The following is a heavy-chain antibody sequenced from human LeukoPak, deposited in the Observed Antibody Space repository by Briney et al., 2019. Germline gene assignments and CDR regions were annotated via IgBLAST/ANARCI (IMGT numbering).Heavy chain of an antibody. CDR3: ARDAYDDSSES. V-gene: IGHV3-7*01. J-gene: IGHJ5*02. Sequence: GGSLRLSCAASGFTFSSYGMTWVRQAPGKGLEWVANLNPDGSRKFYVDSVKGRFTISRDNAKNSLYLQMHSLRAEDTALYYCARDAYDDSSESWGQGTLVTVSS. D-gene: IGHD3-3*01. CDR2: LNPDGSRK. CDR1: GFTFSSYG.